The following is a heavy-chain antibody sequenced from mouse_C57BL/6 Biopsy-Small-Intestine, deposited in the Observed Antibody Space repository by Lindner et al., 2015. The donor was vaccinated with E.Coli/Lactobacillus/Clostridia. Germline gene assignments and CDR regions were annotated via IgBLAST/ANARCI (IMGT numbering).Heavy chain of an antibody. J-gene: IGHJ4*01. CDR1: GYTFTGYY. D-gene: IGHD1-3*01. Sequence: SVKVSCKASGYTFTGYYMHWVRQAPGQGLEWMGRINPNSGDTIYAQKFQDRVTMTRDTSISTAYMELSRLSSDDTAVYYCARIQSGYNQNWFDPWGQGTLVTVSS. CDR2: INPNSGDT. CDR3: ARIQSGYNQNWFDP. V-gene: IGHV1-18*01.